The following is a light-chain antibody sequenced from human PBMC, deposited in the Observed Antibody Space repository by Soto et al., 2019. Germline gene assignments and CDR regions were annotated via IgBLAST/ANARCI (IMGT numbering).Light chain of an antibody. CDR1: QSVRNNF. CDR3: QQFESYPLT. V-gene: IGKV3-20*01. Sequence: EIVLTQSPGTLSLSPGERVTLSCRASQSVRNNFLAWYQHKPGQAPRFLIYGASTRATGIPDRFSGGGSGTGFTLTISRLEPEDFAVYYCQQFESYPLTFGGGTKVEIK. J-gene: IGKJ4*01. CDR2: GAS.